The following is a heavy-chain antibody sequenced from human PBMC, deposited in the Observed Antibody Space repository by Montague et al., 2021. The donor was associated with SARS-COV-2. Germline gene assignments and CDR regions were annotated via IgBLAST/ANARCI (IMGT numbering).Heavy chain of an antibody. V-gene: IGHV4-4*02. Sequence: SETLSLTCVVSGDSISTDHWCTWVRLPQGKGLVWVGEFYHTGSTKYKPSFKSRVSMPVDKSWDQFSLRLTSVTAADTAIYYCAREGSGRAVLSYWGQGTLVTVSS. CDR3: AREGSGRAVLSY. CDR2: FYHTGST. CDR1: GDSISTDHW. J-gene: IGHJ4*02. D-gene: IGHD1-26*01.